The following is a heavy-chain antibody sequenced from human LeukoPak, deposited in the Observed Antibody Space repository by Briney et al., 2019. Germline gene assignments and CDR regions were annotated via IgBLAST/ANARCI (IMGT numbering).Heavy chain of an antibody. CDR2: ISTYDSNT. D-gene: IGHD3-10*01. J-gene: IGHJ5*02. CDR1: GYTFTKYG. CDR3: ARDVILIRGIISNWFDP. Sequence: ASVKVSCKASGYTFTKYGISWVRQAPGQELEWMAWISTYDSNTRTAQKFQDRVVMTTDISTRTAYMELHSLRFDDTAVYYCARDVILIRGIISNWFDPWGQGTLVTVSS. V-gene: IGHV1-18*01.